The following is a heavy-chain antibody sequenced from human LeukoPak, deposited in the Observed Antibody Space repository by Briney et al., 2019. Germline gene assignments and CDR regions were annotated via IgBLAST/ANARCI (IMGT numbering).Heavy chain of an antibody. CDR1: XXXXXXXX. Sequence: LRXSCAAXXXXXXXXXMDXXRXAPGXXLXXXXRIRNKANGHTTEYAASVKGRFTISREDSKNTLYLQMNNLRSEDTAVFYCARDLSMARGIGYWGQGILVTVSS. J-gene: IGHJ4*02. CDR3: ARDLSMARGIGY. D-gene: IGHD3-10*01. V-gene: IGHV3-72*01. CDR2: IRNKANGHTT.